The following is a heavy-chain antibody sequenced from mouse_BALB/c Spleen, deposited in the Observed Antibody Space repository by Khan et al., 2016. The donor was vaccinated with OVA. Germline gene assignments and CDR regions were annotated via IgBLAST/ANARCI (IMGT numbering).Heavy chain of an antibody. CDR3: ARDRIDY. CDR1: GYTFTTYW. V-gene: IGHV1-7*01. Sequence: QVQLKQSGAELAKPGASVKMSCKASGYTFTTYWMHWVKQRPGQGLEWIGYINPTSDYTDYHEKFKDKATLSADKSSSTAYMQLSSLTSEDSAVYYCARDRIDYWGQGTTLTVSS. J-gene: IGHJ2*01. CDR2: INPTSDYT.